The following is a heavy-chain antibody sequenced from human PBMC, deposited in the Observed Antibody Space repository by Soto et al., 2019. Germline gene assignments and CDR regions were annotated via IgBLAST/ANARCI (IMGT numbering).Heavy chain of an antibody. CDR3: ARVCGGDCYSVFLFDY. V-gene: IGHV3-7*01. CDR1: GFTFSSYW. J-gene: IGHJ4*02. D-gene: IGHD2-21*01. CDR2: IKQDGSEK. Sequence: GGSLRLSCAASGFTFSSYWMSWVRQAPGKGLEWVANIKQDGSEKYYVDSVKGRFTISRDNAKNSLYLQMNSLRAEDTAVYYCARVCGGDCYSVFLFDYWGQGTLVTVSS.